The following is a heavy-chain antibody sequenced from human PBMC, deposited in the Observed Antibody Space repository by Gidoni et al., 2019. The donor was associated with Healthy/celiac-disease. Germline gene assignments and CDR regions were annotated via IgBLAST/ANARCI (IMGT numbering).Heavy chain of an antibody. Sequence: LVQPGGSLRLSCAASGFTFSSYWMSWVRQAPGKGLEWVANIKQDGSEKYYVDSVKGRFTISRDNAKNSLYLQMNSLRAEDTAVYYCARESKTRSRGYFDYWGQGTLVTVSS. CDR3: ARESKTRSRGYFDY. J-gene: IGHJ4*02. D-gene: IGHD6-13*01. CDR1: GFTFSSYW. CDR2: IKQDGSEK. V-gene: IGHV3-7*04.